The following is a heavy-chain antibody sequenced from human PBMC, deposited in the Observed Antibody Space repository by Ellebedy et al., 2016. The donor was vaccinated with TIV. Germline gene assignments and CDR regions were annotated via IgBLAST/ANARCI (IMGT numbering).Heavy chain of an antibody. Sequence: GESLKISXAASGFTFSSYGMHWVRQAPGKGLEWVAVISYDGSNKYYADSVKGRFTISRDNSKNTLYLQMNSLRAEDTAVYYCAKDGGTNYDFWSGYYTSYYYYGMDVWGQGTTVTVSS. J-gene: IGHJ6*02. V-gene: IGHV3-30*18. D-gene: IGHD3-3*01. CDR3: AKDGGTNYDFWSGYYTSYYYYGMDV. CDR1: GFTFSSYG. CDR2: ISYDGSNK.